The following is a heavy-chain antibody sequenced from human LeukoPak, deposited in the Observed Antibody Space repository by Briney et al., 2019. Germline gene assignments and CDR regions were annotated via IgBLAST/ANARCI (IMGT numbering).Heavy chain of an antibody. CDR3: ARLLGYCSGGSCYSYFDY. D-gene: IGHD2-15*01. Sequence: SGPALVKPTQTLTLTCTFSGFSLSTSGMCVRWIRQPPGKALEWLALIDWDDDKYYSTSLKTRLTISKDTSKNQVVLTMTNMDPVDTATYYCARLLGYCSGGSCYSYFDYWGQGTLVTVSS. CDR1: GFSLSTSGMC. CDR2: IDWDDDK. V-gene: IGHV2-70*01. J-gene: IGHJ4*02.